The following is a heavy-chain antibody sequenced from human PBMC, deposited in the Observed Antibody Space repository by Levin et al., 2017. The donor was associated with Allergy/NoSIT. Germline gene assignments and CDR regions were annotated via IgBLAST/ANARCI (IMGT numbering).Heavy chain of an antibody. V-gene: IGHV3-74*01. CDR3: ARERKALYDFWSGYYTGYYYGMDV. CDR2: INSDGSST. J-gene: IGHJ6*02. Sequence: GGSLRLSCAASGFTFSSYWMHWVRQAPGKGLVWVSRINSDGSSTSYADSVKGRFTISRDNAKNTLYLQMNSLRAEDTAVYYCARERKALYDFWSGYYTGYYYGMDVWGQGTTVTVSS. CDR1: GFTFSSYW. D-gene: IGHD3-3*01.